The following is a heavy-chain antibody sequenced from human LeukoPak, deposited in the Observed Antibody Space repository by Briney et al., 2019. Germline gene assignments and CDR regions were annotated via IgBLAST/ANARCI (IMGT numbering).Heavy chain of an antibody. V-gene: IGHV3-74*01. CDR2: INNDGSST. Sequence: GGSLRLSCATSGFIFGNYWMHWARQAPGKGLVWVSRINNDGSSTTYADSVKGQFTISRDNARNTLYLQMNSLRAEDTAVYYCARDGISCSGGHCYFASWGQGTLVTVSS. J-gene: IGHJ4*02. D-gene: IGHD2-15*01. CDR1: GFIFGNYW. CDR3: ARDGISCSGGHCYFAS.